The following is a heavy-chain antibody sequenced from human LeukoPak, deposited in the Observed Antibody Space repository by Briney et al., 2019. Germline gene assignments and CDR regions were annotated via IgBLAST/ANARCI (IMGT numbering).Heavy chain of an antibody. Sequence: GSPRLSCAASGFTFSNYGMHWVCQAPGKGLEWVAATWYDGSNKYYGDSVKGRITISRDNSKNTLYLQMNSLRAEDTAAYYCARAGYGDHHFDFWGQGTLVTVSS. CDR3: ARAGYGDHHFDF. CDR1: GFTFSNYG. V-gene: IGHV3-33*01. D-gene: IGHD4-17*01. CDR2: TWYDGSNK. J-gene: IGHJ4*02.